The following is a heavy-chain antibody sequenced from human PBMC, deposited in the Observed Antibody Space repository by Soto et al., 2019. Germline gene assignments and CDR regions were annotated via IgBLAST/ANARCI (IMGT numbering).Heavy chain of an antibody. CDR3: ARWNCAPRATPCYYGMDV. J-gene: IGHJ6*02. Sequence: ASVKVSCKASGYTFTSYGISWVRQAPGQGLEWMGWISAYNGNTNYAQKLQGRVTMTTDTSTSTAYMELRSLRSDDTAVYYCARWNCAPRATPCYYGMDVWGQGTTVTVSS. D-gene: IGHD1-7*01. CDR1: GYTFTSYG. V-gene: IGHV1-18*04. CDR2: ISAYNGNT.